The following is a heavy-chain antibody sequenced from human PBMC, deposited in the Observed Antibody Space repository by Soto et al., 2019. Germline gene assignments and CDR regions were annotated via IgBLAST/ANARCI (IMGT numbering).Heavy chain of an antibody. CDR3: ARGGYCLTARCFPNWFDS. CDR1: GDSISTVDYF. CDR2: IYKSATT. Sequence: SETLSLTCSVSGDSISTVDYFWAWVRQPPGQALEYIGYIYKSATTYYNPSFESRVAISLDTSKSQFSLNVTSLTAADTAVYFCARGGYCLTARCFPNWFDSWGQGTLATVSS. V-gene: IGHV4-30-4*01. J-gene: IGHJ5*01. D-gene: IGHD2-15*01.